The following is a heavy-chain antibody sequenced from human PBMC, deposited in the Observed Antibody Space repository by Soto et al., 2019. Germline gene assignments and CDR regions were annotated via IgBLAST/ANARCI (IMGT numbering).Heavy chain of an antibody. CDR1: GFTFSSYA. D-gene: IGHD2-2*01. V-gene: IGHV3-23*01. J-gene: IGHJ6*02. CDR3: ARGERSSSGTPASYYHSGLDV. Sequence: DVQLLESGGHLVQPGGSLRLSCAASGFTFSSYAMSWVRQAPGKGLEWVSSVSAGGDMTYYSDSVKGRSTISRDTPNNALLLQMNSLRIEDTALYYCARGERSSSGTPASYYHSGLDVWDQGTTVTVS. CDR2: VSAGGDMT.